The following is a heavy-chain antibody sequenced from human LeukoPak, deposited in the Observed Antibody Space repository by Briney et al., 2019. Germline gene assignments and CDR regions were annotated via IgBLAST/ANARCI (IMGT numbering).Heavy chain of an antibody. CDR3: AREEIVVAGTDY. D-gene: IGHD6-19*01. Sequence: ASVKVSCKASGYTFTGYYMHWVRQAPGQGLEWMGWINPNSGGTNYAQKFQGRVTMTRDTSIGTAYMELSRLRSDDTAVYYCAREEIVVAGTDYWGQGTLVTVSS. CDR2: INPNSGGT. V-gene: IGHV1-2*02. J-gene: IGHJ4*02. CDR1: GYTFTGYY.